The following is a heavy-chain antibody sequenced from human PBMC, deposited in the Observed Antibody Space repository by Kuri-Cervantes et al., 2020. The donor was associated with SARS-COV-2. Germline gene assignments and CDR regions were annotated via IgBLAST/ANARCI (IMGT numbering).Heavy chain of an antibody. Sequence: SETLSLTCAVYGGSFSGYYWCGFRKTPGMGLEWIGQINDSGDTKYNPSLKSRVIVSMYKSKNQFSLKLSSVTAADTAVYYCARGIPGYWGQGSLVTVSS. J-gene: IGHJ4*02. CDR1: GGSFSGYY. V-gene: IGHV4-34*01. CDR3: ARGIPGY. CDR2: INDSGDT.